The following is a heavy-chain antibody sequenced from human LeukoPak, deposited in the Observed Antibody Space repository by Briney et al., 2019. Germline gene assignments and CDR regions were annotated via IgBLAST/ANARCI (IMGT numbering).Heavy chain of an antibody. V-gene: IGHV1-46*01. CDR1: GYTFTSYY. J-gene: IGHJ4*02. D-gene: IGHD2-15*01. Sequence: ASVKVSCKASGYTFTSYYMHWVRQAPGQGLEWMGIINPSSGGTSYAQKFQGRVTMTRDTSTSTVYMELSSLGSEDTAVYYCARIDRSGAYDSWGQGTLVTVSS. CDR3: ARIDRSGAYDS. CDR2: INPSSGGT.